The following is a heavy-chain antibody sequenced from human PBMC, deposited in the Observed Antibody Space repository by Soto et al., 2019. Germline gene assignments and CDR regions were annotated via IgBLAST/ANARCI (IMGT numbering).Heavy chain of an antibody. CDR2: INPNNGVT. D-gene: IGHD1-1*01. V-gene: IGHV1-2*02. CDR1: GYTFTGSS. Sequence: ASVNVSCKASGYTFTGSSLHWVRQAPGQRLEWMGWINPNNGVTNYAQKFQGRDAMTRDTSISTAYMELSRLTSDDTAVYYCARVQLELMRDAFDIWGQGTMVTVSS. J-gene: IGHJ3*02. CDR3: ARVQLELMRDAFDI.